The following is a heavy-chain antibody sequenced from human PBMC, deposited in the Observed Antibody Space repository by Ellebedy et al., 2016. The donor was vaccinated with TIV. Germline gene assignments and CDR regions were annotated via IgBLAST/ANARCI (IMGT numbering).Heavy chain of an antibody. CDR3: AREMTASHRGWQWLEINEFGWFDP. D-gene: IGHD6-19*01. Sequence: AASVKVSCKVSGYTLTELSMHWVRQAPGQGLEWMGIINPSGGSTSYAQKFQGRVTMTRDTSTSTVYMELSSLRSEDTAVYYCAREMTASHRGWQWLEINEFGWFDPWGQGTLVTVSS. CDR1: GYTLTELS. J-gene: IGHJ5*02. CDR2: INPSGGST. V-gene: IGHV1-46*01.